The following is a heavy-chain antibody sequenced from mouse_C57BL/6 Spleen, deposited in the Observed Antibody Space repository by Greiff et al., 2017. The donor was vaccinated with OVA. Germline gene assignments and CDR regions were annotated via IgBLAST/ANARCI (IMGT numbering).Heavy chain of an antibody. CDR1: GYSFTDYN. J-gene: IGHJ4*01. V-gene: IGHV1-39*01. D-gene: IGHD2-1*01. Sequence: QLQQSGPELVKPGASVKISCKASGYSFTDYNMNWVKQSNGKSLEWIGVINPNYGTTSYNQKFKGKATLTVDQSSSTAYMQLNSLTSEYSAVYYCAKRGNLLFYAMDYWGQGTSVTVSS. CDR3: AKRGNLLFYAMDY. CDR2: INPNYGTT.